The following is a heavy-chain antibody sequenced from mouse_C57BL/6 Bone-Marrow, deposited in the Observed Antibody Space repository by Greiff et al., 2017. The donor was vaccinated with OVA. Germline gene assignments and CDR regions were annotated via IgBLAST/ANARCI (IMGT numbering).Heavy chain of an antibody. Sequence: QVQLQQPGAELVKPGASVKLSCKASGYTFTSYWMHWVKPRPGQGLEWIGMIHPNSGSTNYNEKFKSKATLTVDKSSSTAYMQLSSLTSEDSAVYDCTREVITTVYWGQGTTLTVSS. CDR1: GYTFTSYW. V-gene: IGHV1-64*01. D-gene: IGHD1-1*01. CDR3: TREVITTVY. J-gene: IGHJ2*01. CDR2: IHPNSGST.